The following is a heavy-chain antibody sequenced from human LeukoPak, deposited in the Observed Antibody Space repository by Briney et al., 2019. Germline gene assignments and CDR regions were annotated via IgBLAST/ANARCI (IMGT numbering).Heavy chain of an antibody. J-gene: IGHJ3*02. CDR2: ISYDGSNK. CDR3: AKGSSSWYTGTVDAFDI. CDR1: GFTFSSYG. D-gene: IGHD6-13*01. Sequence: PGRSLRLSCAASGFTFSSYGMHWVRQAPGKGLEWVGVISYDGSNKYYADSVKGRFTISRDNSKNTLYLQMNSLRAEDTALYYCAKGSSSWYTGTVDAFDIWGQGTMVTVSS. V-gene: IGHV3-30*18.